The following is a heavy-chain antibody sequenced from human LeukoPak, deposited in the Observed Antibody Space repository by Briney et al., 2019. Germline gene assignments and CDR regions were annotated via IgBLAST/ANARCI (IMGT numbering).Heavy chain of an antibody. Sequence: KVSRKASGYTFTSYYMHWVRQAPGQGLEWMGIIYPGDSDTRYSPSFQGQVTISADKSISTAYLQWSSLKASDTAMYYCAMVRGESAFDIWGQGTMVTVSS. CDR1: GYTFTSYY. CDR2: IYPGDSDT. J-gene: IGHJ3*02. CDR3: AMVRGESAFDI. V-gene: IGHV5-51*01. D-gene: IGHD3-10*01.